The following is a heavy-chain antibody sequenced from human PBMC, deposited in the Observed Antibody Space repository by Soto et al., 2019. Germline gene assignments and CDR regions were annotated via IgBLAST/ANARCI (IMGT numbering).Heavy chain of an antibody. CDR3: ARVKGRTVSSSWYDSWFEP. J-gene: IGHJ5*02. D-gene: IGHD6-13*01. CDR1: GGSFSGYY. V-gene: IGHV4-34*01. Sequence: SETLSLTCAVYGGSFSGYYWSWIRQPPGKGLEWIGEINHSGSTNYNPSLKSRVTISVDTSKNQFSLKLSSVTAADTAVYYCARVKGRTVSSSWYDSWFEPWCQGTLVTV. CDR2: INHSGST.